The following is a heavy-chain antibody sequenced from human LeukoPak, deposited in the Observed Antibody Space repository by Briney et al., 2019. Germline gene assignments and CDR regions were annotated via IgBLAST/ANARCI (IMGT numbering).Heavy chain of an antibody. V-gene: IGHV3-30*18. CDR1: GFSFSSHG. D-gene: IGHD1-26*01. CDR3: AKGPILGTKRGAFDI. CDR2: ISYDGSDE. J-gene: IGHJ3*02. Sequence: PGTSLRLSCRGSGFSFSSHGMPWVRQAPGKGLEWVAVISYDGSDENYADSVKGRFTITRENSKDTLYLQMNSLGSEDTAVYYCAKGPILGTKRGAFDIWGQGTMVTVSS.